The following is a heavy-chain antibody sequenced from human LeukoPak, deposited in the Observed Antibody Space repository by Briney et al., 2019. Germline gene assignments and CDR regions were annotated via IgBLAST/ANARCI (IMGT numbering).Heavy chain of an antibody. V-gene: IGHV2-5*01. CDR1: GFSLDSTAVG. Sequence: SGPTLVKPTETLTLTCTFSGFSLDSTAVGVGWVRQPPGKALEWLALIYGSDDKRYMPSLQNRLTVTKDTSKNLVVLTMANVDPVDTATYYCARQGYGYVYFDFWGRGILVTVSS. J-gene: IGHJ4*02. CDR3: ARQGYGYVYFDF. D-gene: IGHD5-18*01. CDR2: IYGSDDK.